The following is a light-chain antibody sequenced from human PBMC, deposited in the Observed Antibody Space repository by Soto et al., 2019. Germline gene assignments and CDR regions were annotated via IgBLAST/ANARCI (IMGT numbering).Light chain of an antibody. CDR1: QSVSNY. CDR2: EAS. Sequence: EIVLTQPPATLSLSPGERATLSCRASQSVSNYLAWYQQKPGQAPRLLIYEASNRASGIPARFSGSGSGTDFTLTIRSLEPEDFAVYYCQQRSYWIYFGGGTKVHIK. J-gene: IGKJ4*01. CDR3: QQRSYWIY. V-gene: IGKV3-11*01.